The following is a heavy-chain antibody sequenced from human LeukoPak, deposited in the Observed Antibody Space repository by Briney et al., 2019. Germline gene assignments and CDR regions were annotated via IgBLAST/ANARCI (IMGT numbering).Heavy chain of an antibody. Sequence: SETLSLTCTVSGYSMSSGYYWGWIRPPPERGLEWIGSMYHTGSTYYNPSLKSRVTISVDTSKNQFYLKLSSVTAADTAVYYCARAKSGYEDYWGQGTLVTVSS. CDR3: ARAKSGYEDY. CDR1: GYSMSSGYY. D-gene: IGHD5-12*01. V-gene: IGHV4-38-2*02. CDR2: MYHTGST. J-gene: IGHJ4*02.